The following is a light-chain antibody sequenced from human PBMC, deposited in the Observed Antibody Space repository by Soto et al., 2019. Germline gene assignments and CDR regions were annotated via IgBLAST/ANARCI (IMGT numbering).Light chain of an antibody. CDR3: QHYRHLPYT. J-gene: IGKJ2*01. V-gene: IGKV1-33*01. CDR2: DAS. Sequence: DIQMTQSPSSLSASVGDRVTITCQASQDTRIFLNWYQQKPGKAPKLLIYDASNLETGVPSRFSGSGSGTDFTFTISGLQPEDIATYYCQHYRHLPYTFGQGTKVEIK. CDR1: QDTRIF.